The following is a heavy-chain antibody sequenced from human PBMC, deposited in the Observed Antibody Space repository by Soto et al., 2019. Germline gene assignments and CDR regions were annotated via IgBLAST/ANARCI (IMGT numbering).Heavy chain of an antibody. CDR2: INHSGRT. V-gene: IGHV4-34*01. J-gene: IGHJ4*02. D-gene: IGHD2-21*02. CDR1: GGSSSGYY. Sequence: SETLSLTCAVYGGSSSGYYWSWIRQPPGEGLEWIGEINHSGRTNYNPSLKSRVTISVDTSKNQFSLKLSPVTAADKAVYYCARGAYCGGDCYPRRGYYFDYWGQGTLVTVSS. CDR3: ARGAYCGGDCYPRRGYYFDY.